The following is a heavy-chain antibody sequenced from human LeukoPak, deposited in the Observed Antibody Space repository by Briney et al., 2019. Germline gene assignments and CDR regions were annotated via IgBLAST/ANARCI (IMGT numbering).Heavy chain of an antibody. CDR3: ANLVGGGGNSVRGLAFDI. D-gene: IGHD4-23*01. CDR2: ISYAGSNK. Sequence: SLRLSCAASGFTFSIYAMHWVPHAPGKGLECVAVISYAGSNKYYADSVKGRFTIFRDDSKNTRYLKMNSLRAEDTAVYYCANLVGGGGNSVRGLAFDIWGQGTKVSVSS. CDR1: GFTFSIYA. J-gene: IGHJ3*02. V-gene: IGHV3-30*18.